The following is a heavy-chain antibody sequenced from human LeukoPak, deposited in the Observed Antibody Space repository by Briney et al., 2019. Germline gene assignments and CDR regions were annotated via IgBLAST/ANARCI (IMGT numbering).Heavy chain of an antibody. D-gene: IGHD3-10*01. CDR3: AGSFGDVKNF. CDR2: IKPDGSEK. V-gene: IGHV3-7*01. J-gene: IGHJ4*01. CDR1: GFNVRDHW. Sequence: GGSLRLSCAGSGFNVRDHWMSWLRQAPGKGPEWVAHIKPDGSEKYYVDSVKGRFIISRDNARNSLSLQMNSLRAEDTAVYYCAGSFGDVKNFWGQGTLVTVSS.